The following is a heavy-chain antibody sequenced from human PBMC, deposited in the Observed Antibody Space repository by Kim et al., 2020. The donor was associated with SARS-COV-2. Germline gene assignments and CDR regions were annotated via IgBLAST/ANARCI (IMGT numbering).Heavy chain of an antibody. CDR3: ARRRRFGSTWHFDY. J-gene: IGHJ4*02. D-gene: IGHD6-13*01. CDR1: GGSIGSNGYY. Sequence: SETLSLTCAVSGGSIGSNGYYWSWIRQSPERGLEWIGSISYSGNTYYNPSLKSRITIFVDTSKNQFSLEVTSVTAADTAVFYCARRRRFGSTWHFDYWGQGTLVTVSS. V-gene: IGHV4-39*01. CDR2: ISYSGNT.